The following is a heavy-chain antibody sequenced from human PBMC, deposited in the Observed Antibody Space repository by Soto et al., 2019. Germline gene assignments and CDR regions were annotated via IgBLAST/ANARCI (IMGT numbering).Heavy chain of an antibody. D-gene: IGHD4-17*01. V-gene: IGHV3-30*03. CDR1: GFMFRHFG. CDR2: ISYEGISK. Sequence: QEQLVQSGGGVVQPGGSLRLSCVGSGFMFRHFGMHWVRQAPGKALEWVAFISYEGISKYYGDSLKDRFTISRDISKNTLCLHMRTLRPAETGLYYCARNRGVSDGVPFAPGGKGSLVTVSS. J-gene: IGHJ5*02. CDR3: ARNRGVSDGVPFAP.